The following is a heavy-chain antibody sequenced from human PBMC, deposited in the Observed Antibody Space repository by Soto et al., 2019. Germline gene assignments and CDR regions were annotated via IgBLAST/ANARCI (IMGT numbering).Heavy chain of an antibody. CDR3: ARGSVPNWFDP. Sequence: PSETLSLTCTVSGGSISSSRYYWGWIRQPPGEGLEWIGSFFYSGATYYNPSLKSRVTFSVDASKNQVSLKLSSVTAADTAVYYCARGSVPNWFDPWGQGTLVTVSS. J-gene: IGHJ5*02. CDR1: GGSISSSRYY. CDR2: FFYSGAT. V-gene: IGHV4-39*01. D-gene: IGHD4-17*01.